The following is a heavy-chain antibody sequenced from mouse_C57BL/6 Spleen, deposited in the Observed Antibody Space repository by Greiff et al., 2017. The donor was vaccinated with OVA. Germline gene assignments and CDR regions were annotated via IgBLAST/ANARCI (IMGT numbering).Heavy chain of an antibody. CDR2: IYPGSGST. J-gene: IGHJ2*01. D-gene: IGHD2-12*01. Sequence: VKLQQPGAELVKPGASVKMSCKASGYTFTSYWITWVKPRPGQGLEWIGDIYPGSGSTNYNEKFKSKATLTVDTSSSTAYMQLSSLTSEDSAVYYCARSDYYSPYYFDYWGQGTTLTVSS. V-gene: IGHV1-55*01. CDR1: GYTFTSYW. CDR3: ARSDYYSPYYFDY.